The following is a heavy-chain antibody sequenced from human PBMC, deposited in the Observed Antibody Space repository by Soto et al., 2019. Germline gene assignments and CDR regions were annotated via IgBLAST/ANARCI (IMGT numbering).Heavy chain of an antibody. V-gene: IGHV4-4*08. J-gene: IGHJ4*02. Sequence: QVQLQESGPGLVKPSETMSLTCTVSGVSLSNSYCSWARQPPGKGLEWIGHIWTSGSTNYNPSLRSRVTLSVDTSKNQVSLQLSPVTATDTAVYYCAKGGGSYTTGWYNDYWGQGTLVTVSS. CDR3: AKGGGSYTTGWYNDY. CDR2: IWTSGST. D-gene: IGHD6-19*01. CDR1: GVSLSNSY.